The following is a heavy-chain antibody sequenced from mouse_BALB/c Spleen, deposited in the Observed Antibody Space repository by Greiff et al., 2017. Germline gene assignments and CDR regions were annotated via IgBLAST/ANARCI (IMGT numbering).Heavy chain of an antibody. CDR1: GYAFTNYL. CDR3: AREDPPYYAMDY. Sequence: ESGAELVRPGTSVKVSCKASGYAFTNYLIEWVKQRPGQGLEWIGVINPGSGGTNYNEKFKGKATLTADKSSSTAYMQLSSLTSDDSAVYFCAREDPPYYAMDYWGQGTSVTVSS. J-gene: IGHJ4*01. CDR2: INPGSGGT. V-gene: IGHV1-54*01.